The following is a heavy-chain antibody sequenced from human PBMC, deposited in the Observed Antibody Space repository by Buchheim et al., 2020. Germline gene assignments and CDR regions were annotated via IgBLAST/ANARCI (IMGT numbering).Heavy chain of an antibody. J-gene: IGHJ4*02. Sequence: EVQLLESGGDLVQPGGSLRLSCAASAFTLSSSAMRWVRQAPGKGLEWISTVGRGGTPYCADSVKGRFTISRDNSKNTRYLQMNSLRAEDTAIYYCARGSGYYFDFWGPGTL. V-gene: IGHV3-23*01. CDR1: AFTLSSSA. CDR3: ARGSGYYFDF. CDR2: VGRGGTP.